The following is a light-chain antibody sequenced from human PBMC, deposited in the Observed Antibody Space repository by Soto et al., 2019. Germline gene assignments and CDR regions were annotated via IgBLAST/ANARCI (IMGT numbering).Light chain of an antibody. CDR2: DAS. J-gene: IGKJ1*01. CDR1: QSVSSN. CDR3: QQYNNWLTRT. Sequence: EIVMTQSPATLSVSPGERATLSCRASQSVSSNLAWYQQKPGQAPRLLIYDASTRATGIPARFSGSGSGTEFTLTISSLQSEDFAVYYCQQYNNWLTRTFGQGTKVDIK. V-gene: IGKV3-15*01.